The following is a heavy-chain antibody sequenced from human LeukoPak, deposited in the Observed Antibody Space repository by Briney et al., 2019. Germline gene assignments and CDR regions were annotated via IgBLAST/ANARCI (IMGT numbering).Heavy chain of an antibody. D-gene: IGHD1-14*01. Sequence: GGSLRLSWAASGFTFSSYWMHWVRQVPGKGLVWVSRINSDGTSTNYADSVKGRFTISRDNAKNTLSLEMNSLGDEDTAVYYCSRDFNGRNDFWGQGTLVTVSS. CDR3: SRDFNGRNDF. J-gene: IGHJ4*02. CDR2: INSDGTST. CDR1: GFTFSSYW. V-gene: IGHV3-74*01.